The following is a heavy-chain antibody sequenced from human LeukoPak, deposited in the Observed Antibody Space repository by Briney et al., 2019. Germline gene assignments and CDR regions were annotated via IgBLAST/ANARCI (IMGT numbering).Heavy chain of an antibody. CDR1: GFTFSSYW. CDR3: AKGKSQLLYRGDAFDF. CDR2: INSDGSST. Sequence: GGSLRLSCAASGFTFSSYWMHWVRQAPGKGLVWVSRINSDGSSTSYADSVKGRFTISRDNAKNTLYLQMNGLRDEDTARYYCAKGKSQLLYRGDAFDFWGQGTMVTVS. D-gene: IGHD2-2*02. J-gene: IGHJ3*01. V-gene: IGHV3-74*01.